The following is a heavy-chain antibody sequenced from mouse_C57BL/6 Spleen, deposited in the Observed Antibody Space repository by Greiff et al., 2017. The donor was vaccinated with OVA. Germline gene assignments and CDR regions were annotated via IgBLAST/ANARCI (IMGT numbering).Heavy chain of an antibody. Sequence: EVQVVESGPGLVKPSQSLSLTCSVTGYSITSGYYWNWIRQFPGNKLEWMGYISYDGSNNYNPSLKNRISITRDTSKNQFFLKLNSVTTEDTATYYCARDRAWDSFDYWGQGTTLTVSS. CDR2: ISYDGSN. V-gene: IGHV3-6*01. CDR3: ARDRAWDSFDY. J-gene: IGHJ2*01. CDR1: GYSITSGYY. D-gene: IGHD3-3*01.